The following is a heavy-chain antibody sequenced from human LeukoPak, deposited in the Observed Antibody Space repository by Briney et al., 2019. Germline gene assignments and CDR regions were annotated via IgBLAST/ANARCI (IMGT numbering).Heavy chain of an antibody. J-gene: IGHJ4*02. CDR1: GFTFSSYA. CDR2: ISGSGGST. V-gene: IGHV3-23*01. CDR3: AKDALVNYDILTGYYDY. D-gene: IGHD3-9*01. Sequence: GGSVRLSCAASGFTFSSYAMSWVRQAPGKGLEWVSAISGSGGSTYYADSVKGRFTISRDNSKNTLYLQMNSLRAEDTAVYYCAKDALVNYDILTGYYDYWGQGTLVTVSS.